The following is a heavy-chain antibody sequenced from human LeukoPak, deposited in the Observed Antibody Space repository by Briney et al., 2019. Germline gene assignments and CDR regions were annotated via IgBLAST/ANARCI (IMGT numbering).Heavy chain of an antibody. J-gene: IGHJ2*01. CDR2: VSGTSRDI. CDR3: ARMTIESIGWYFDV. V-gene: IGHV3-21*01. CDR1: GFTLGQYS. D-gene: IGHD3-16*02. Sequence: GGSLRVSCVASGFTLGQYSMSWVRQAPGKGLEWVSFVSGTSRDIYYTDSVKGRFTISRDNAKNSLYLQMNSLTAADTAIYFCARMTIESIGWYFDVWGRGTLVTVSS.